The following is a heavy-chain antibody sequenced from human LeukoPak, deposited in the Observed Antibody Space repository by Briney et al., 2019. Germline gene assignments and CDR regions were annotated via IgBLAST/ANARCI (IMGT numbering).Heavy chain of an antibody. Sequence: GRSLRLSCAASGFTFDDYAMHWVRQAPGKGLEWVSGISWNSGSIGYADSVKGRFTISRDNAKNSLYLQMNSRIAEDTACDYCSKDMIDSGSYGMDVWGQGTPVTVSS. V-gene: IGHV3-9*01. J-gene: IGHJ6*02. CDR3: SKDMIDSGSYGMDV. CDR1: GFTFDDYA. D-gene: IGHD5-12*01. CDR2: ISWNSGSI.